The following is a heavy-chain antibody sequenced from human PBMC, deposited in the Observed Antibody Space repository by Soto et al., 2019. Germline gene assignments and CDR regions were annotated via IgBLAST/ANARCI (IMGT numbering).Heavy chain of an antibody. J-gene: IGHJ6*02. CDR2: IYPGDSDT. CDR1: GYTFTDYW. CDR3: PRRISNFRYCYYAMDV. D-gene: IGHD4-4*01. Sequence: GESLKISCKGSGYTFTDYWICWVRQLPGKGLEWMGIIYPGDSDTRYSPSFQGHVTITVDKSTSTAYLQWNTLKASATDMYSCPRRISNFRYCYYAMDVWGQGTTVTVS. V-gene: IGHV5-51*01.